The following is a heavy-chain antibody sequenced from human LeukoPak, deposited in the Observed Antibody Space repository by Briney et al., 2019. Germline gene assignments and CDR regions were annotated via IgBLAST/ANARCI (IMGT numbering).Heavy chain of an antibody. V-gene: IGHV1-58*02. Sequence: EASVKVSCKASGFTFTSSAMQWVRQARGQRLEWIGWIVVGSGNTNYAQKFQFRVTMTTDTSTSTAYMELRSLRSDDTAVYYCARDKAVTTEVTQHFQHWGQGTLVTVSS. CDR2: IVVGSGNT. J-gene: IGHJ1*01. CDR1: GFTFTSSA. D-gene: IGHD4-23*01. CDR3: ARDKAVTTEVTQHFQH.